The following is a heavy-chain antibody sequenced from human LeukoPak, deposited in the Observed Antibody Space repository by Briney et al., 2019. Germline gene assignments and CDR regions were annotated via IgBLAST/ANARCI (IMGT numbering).Heavy chain of an antibody. CDR1: GFTFDDYA. D-gene: IGHD3-9*01. CDR3: AKANSYYDILTGYYNNYYFDY. CDR2: ISWNSGSI. J-gene: IGHJ4*02. V-gene: IGHV3-9*03. Sequence: PGRSLGLSCAASGFTFDDYAMHWVRQAPGKGLEWVSGISWNSGSIGYADSVKGRFTISRDNAKNSLYLQMNSLRAEDMALYYCAKANSYYDILTGYYNNYYFDYWGQGTLVTVSS.